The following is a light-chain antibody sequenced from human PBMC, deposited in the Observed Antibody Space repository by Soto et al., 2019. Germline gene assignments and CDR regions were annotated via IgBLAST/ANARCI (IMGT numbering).Light chain of an antibody. Sequence: DIQMTQSPSSLSASVGDRVTITCRASQGIGNGLGWFQQKPGRAPKRLMYAASSLESGVPPRFSGSGSGTEFTLTISSLQPEDFVTYYCLQHNSYPRTFGQGTKVEIK. V-gene: IGKV1-17*01. CDR2: AAS. CDR1: QGIGNG. CDR3: LQHNSYPRT. J-gene: IGKJ1*01.